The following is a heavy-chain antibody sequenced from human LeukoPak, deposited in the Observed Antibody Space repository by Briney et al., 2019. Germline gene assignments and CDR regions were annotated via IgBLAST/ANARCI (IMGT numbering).Heavy chain of an antibody. CDR2: ISYDGSNK. CDR3: AKDLSYYYDSSGYYRL. V-gene: IGHV3-30*18. Sequence: QTGGSLRLSCAASGFTFSSYGMHWVRQAPGKGLEWVAVISYDGSNKYYADSVKGRFTISRDNSKNTLYLQMNSLRAEDTAVYYCAKDLSYYYDSSGYYRLGGQGTLVTVSS. J-gene: IGHJ4*02. D-gene: IGHD3-22*01. CDR1: GFTFSSYG.